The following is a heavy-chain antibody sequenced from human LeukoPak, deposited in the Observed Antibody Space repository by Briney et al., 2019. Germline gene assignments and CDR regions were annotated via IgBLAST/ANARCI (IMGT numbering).Heavy chain of an antibody. CDR1: GGSISSYY. J-gene: IGHJ5*02. CDR3: ARHTGGPTNWFDP. CDR2: IYYSGST. V-gene: IGHV4-59*08. D-gene: IGHD1-14*01. Sequence: SETLSLTCTVSGGSISSYYWSWIRQPPGKGLEWIGYIYYSGSTNYNPSLKSRVTISVDTSKNQFSLKLSSVTAADTAVYYCARHTGGPTNWFDPWGQGTLDTVSS.